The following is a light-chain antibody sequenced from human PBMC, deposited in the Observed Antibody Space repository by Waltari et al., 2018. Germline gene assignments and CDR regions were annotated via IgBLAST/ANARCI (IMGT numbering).Light chain of an antibody. V-gene: IGKV3-20*01. J-gene: IGKJ2*01. CDR1: QSLVSSY. CDR2: VVS. CDR3: QQYLSSTRT. Sequence: EIVLTQSPGTLSLSPGERATLSCRASQSLVSSYLAWYQQKPGQAPRLLMYVVSSRATGIPDRFSGSGSGTEFTLTISRLDPEDSAVYYCQQYLSSTRTFGQGTKLEIK.